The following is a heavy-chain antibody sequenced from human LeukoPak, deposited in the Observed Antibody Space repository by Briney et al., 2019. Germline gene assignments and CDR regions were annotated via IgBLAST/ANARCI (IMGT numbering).Heavy chain of an antibody. CDR2: ISSSGSTI. CDR3: ARRYCSSTSCLFDY. V-gene: IGHV3-48*03. CDR1: GFTFSSYE. Sequence: PGGSLRLSCAASGFTFSSYEMNWVREAPGKGLEWVSYISSSGSTIYYADSVKVRFTISRDNARNSLYLQMNSLRAEDTAVYYCARRYCSSTSCLFDYWGQGTLVTVSS. J-gene: IGHJ4*02. D-gene: IGHD2-2*01.